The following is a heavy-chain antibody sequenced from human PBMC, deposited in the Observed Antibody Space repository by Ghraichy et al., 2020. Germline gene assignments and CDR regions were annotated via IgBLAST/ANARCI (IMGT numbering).Heavy chain of an antibody. D-gene: IGHD3-10*01. CDR2: IYYSGST. J-gene: IGHJ4*02. CDR1: GGSISSYY. Sequence: SQTLSLTCTVSGGSISSYYWSWIRQPPGKGLEWIGYIYYSGSTNYNPSLKSRVTISVDTSKNQFSLKLSSVTAADTAVYYCARGPFGKWNYWGQGTLVTVSS. CDR3: ARGPFGKWNY. V-gene: IGHV4-59*01.